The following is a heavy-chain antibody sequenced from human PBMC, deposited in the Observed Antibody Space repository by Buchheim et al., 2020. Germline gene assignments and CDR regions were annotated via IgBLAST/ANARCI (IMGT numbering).Heavy chain of an antibody. D-gene: IGHD3-22*01. CDR3: TKAHDTSGYYPFVY. CDR2: ILGSGSST. CDR1: GFTFSSYA. J-gene: IGHJ4*02. Sequence: EVQLLESGGGLVQPGGSLRLSCAASGFTFSSYAMSWVRQAPGKGLEWVSAILGSGSSTYYADSVKGRVIISRANSKNTLYLQMNSLRVEDTAVYYCTKAHDTSGYYPFVYGGQGTL. V-gene: IGHV3-23*01.